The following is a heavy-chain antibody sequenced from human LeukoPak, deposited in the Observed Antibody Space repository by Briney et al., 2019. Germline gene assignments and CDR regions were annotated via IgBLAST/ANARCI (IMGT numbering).Heavy chain of an antibody. CDR2: ISSSSSYI. CDR3: AKEGVGASFGY. V-gene: IGHV3-21*01. Sequence: PGGSLRLSCAASGFTFSSYAMSWVRQAPGKGLEWVSSISSSSSYIYYADSVKGRFTISRDNAKNSLYLQMNSLRAEDTAVYYCAKEGVGASFGYWGQGTLVTVSS. J-gene: IGHJ4*02. CDR1: GFTFSSYA. D-gene: IGHD1-26*01.